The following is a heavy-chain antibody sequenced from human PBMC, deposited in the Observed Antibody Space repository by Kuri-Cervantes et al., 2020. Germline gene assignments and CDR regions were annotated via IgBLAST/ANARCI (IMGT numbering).Heavy chain of an antibody. CDR3: VTHGGDAFDV. D-gene: IGHD4-23*01. CDR1: GFTFSGYW. Sequence: GGSLRLSCSASGFTFSGYWMSWVRQAPGKGLEWVANINKDGSEKYFADSVKGRFTISRDNAKNSLYLQMNSLRAEDTAVYYCVTHGGDAFDVWGQGTMVTVSS. J-gene: IGHJ3*01. CDR2: INKDGSEK. V-gene: IGHV3-7*02.